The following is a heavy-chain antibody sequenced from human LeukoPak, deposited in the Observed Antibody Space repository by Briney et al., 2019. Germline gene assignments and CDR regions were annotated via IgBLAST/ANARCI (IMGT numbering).Heavy chain of an antibody. CDR2: IYYSGST. Sequence: SETLSLTCTVAGGSISSGGYYWRWIRRHPGKCLEWIGDIYYSGSTDYNASLKSPVTISVATSKKQFSLKLSSVTAADTAAYYCARVGRALSTERPKPNWFHPCGQGTLLTVSS. V-gene: IGHV4-31*01. CDR3: ARVGRALSTERPKPNWFHP. J-gene: IGHJ5*01. CDR1: GGSISSGGYY. D-gene: IGHD1-14*01.